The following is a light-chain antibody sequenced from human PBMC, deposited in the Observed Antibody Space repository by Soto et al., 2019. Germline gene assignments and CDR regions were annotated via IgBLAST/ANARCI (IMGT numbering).Light chain of an antibody. CDR2: FGS. J-gene: IGKJ1*01. CDR3: MQSLQSPPT. CDR1: QSLLQSNGYNY. V-gene: IGKV2-28*01. Sequence: DIVMTQSPLSLPVTPGEPASISCSSSQSLLQSNGYNYLDWYLQKPGQSPQLLIYFGSYRASGVPYRFSGSGAGTDFTLKIRRVEAEDVGVYYCMQSLQSPPTFGQVTKVEI.